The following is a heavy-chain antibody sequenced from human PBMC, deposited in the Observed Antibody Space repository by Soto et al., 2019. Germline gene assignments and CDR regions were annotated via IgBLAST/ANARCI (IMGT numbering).Heavy chain of an antibody. CDR2: ISAYNGYT. CDR3: ARDVARDRQYSASDSGLDY. J-gene: IGHJ4*02. Sequence: QVHLEQSGAEVKKPGASVKVSCKASGYSFTSYGFTCVRQAPGQGLEWVGWISAYNGYTNYAQKLQGRVTMTTDTSTTTAYMELRGLTSDDTAVYYCARDVARDRQYSASDSGLDYWGQGTLVTVSS. D-gene: IGHD5-12*01. V-gene: IGHV1-18*01. CDR1: GYSFTSYG.